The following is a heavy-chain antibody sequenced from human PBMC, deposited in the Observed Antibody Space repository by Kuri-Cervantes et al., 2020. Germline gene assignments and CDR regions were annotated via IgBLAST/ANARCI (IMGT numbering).Heavy chain of an antibody. J-gene: IGHJ6*02. CDR1: GGSISSTNW. Sequence: SQTLSLTCAVSGGSISSTNWWSWVRQPPGKGLEWIGEIYHSGSANYNPSLKSRVTISVDKSKNQFSLKLSSVTAADTAAYYCAREGVVGVYYYYGMDVWGQGTTVTVSS. D-gene: IGHD1-26*01. V-gene: IGHV4-4*02. CDR3: AREGVVGVYYYYGMDV. CDR2: IYHSGSA.